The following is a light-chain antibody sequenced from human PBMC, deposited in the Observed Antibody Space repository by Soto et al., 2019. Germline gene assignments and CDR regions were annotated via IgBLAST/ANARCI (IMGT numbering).Light chain of an antibody. V-gene: IGLV2-14*03. J-gene: IGLJ1*01. CDR2: HVT. CDR3: CSLATSHTYV. CDR1: SSDIGHYDY. Sequence: QAVVTQPASVSGSPGQSITISCTGTSSDIGHYDYVSWYQQHSGKAPKLMIYHVTYRPSGVSNRYSGSKSGNSASLTISGLQADDEADYYCCSLATSHTYVFGSGTKLTVL.